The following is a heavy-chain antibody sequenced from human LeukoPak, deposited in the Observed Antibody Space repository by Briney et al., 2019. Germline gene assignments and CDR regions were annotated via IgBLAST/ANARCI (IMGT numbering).Heavy chain of an antibody. D-gene: IGHD6-6*01. CDR1: GYTFTGYY. V-gene: IGHV1-2*02. CDR3: ARDKGGQLGAYYYYYMDV. CDR2: INPNSGGT. J-gene: IGHJ6*03. Sequence: ASLKVSCKASGYTFTGYYMHWVRQAPGQGLEWMGWINPNSGGTNYAQKFQGRVTMTRDTSISTAYMELSRLRSDDTAVVYCARDKGGQLGAYYYYYMDVWGKGTTVTVSS.